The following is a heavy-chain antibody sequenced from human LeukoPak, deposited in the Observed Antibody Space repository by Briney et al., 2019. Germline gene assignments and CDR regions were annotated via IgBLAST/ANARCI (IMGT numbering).Heavy chain of an antibody. Sequence: PSETLSLTCTVSGLSITSGYFWGWIRQSPGKGLEWIGYIYYSGSTNYNPSLKSRVTISVDTSKNQFSLKLSSVTAADTAVYYCARDNVGGYCSGGTCYSVDAFDIWGQGTVVTVSS. V-gene: IGHV4-38-2*02. J-gene: IGHJ3*02. CDR2: IYYSGST. D-gene: IGHD2-15*01. CDR1: GLSITSGYF. CDR3: ARDNVGGYCSGGTCYSVDAFDI.